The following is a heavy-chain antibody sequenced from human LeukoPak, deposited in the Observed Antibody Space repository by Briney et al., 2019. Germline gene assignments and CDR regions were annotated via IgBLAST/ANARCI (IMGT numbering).Heavy chain of an antibody. J-gene: IGHJ4*02. CDR2: ISTSNGHT. CDR3: ARDQGVAQD. V-gene: IGHV1-18*01. CDR1: GYTFINYA. D-gene: IGHD2-8*01. Sequence: ASVKVSCKASGYTFINYAMNWVRQAPGQGLEWVGWISTSNGHTRYQQKFQGRVTMTTDTSTSTAYMELRSLRSDDTAVYYCARDQGVAQDWGQGTLVTVSS.